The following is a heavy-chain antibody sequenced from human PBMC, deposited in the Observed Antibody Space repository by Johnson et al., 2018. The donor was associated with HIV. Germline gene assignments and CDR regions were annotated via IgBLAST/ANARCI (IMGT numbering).Heavy chain of an antibody. CDR3: AKVRVAAMIVVVSGRDAFDI. CDR1: GLTFSSYA. J-gene: IGHJ3*02. CDR2: ISYDGSNK. D-gene: IGHD3-22*01. V-gene: IGHV3-30*04. Sequence: QVKLVESGGGVVQPGRSLRLSCAASGLTFSSYAMHWVRQAPGKGLEWVAVISYDGSNKYYADSVKGRFTISRDNSKNTLYLQMNSLRTEDTAVYYCAKVRVAAMIVVVSGRDAFDIWGQGTMVTVSS.